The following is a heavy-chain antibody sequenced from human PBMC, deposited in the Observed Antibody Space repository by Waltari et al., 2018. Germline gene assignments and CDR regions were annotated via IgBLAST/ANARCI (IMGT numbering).Heavy chain of an antibody. V-gene: IGHV4-39*01. D-gene: IGHD5-12*01. Sequence: QLQLQESGPGLVKPSETLSLTCTVSGGSLSSSSYFWAWIRQPPGKGLEWIGSIYYSGSIYYTLSLKSRVTISVDRSTNQVSLKLTSVTAADTAVYFCAREVPRNGYIGLIYYYMDVWGKGTTVTVSS. CDR3: AREVPRNGYIGLIYYYMDV. J-gene: IGHJ6*03. CDR2: IYYSGSI. CDR1: GGSLSSSSYF.